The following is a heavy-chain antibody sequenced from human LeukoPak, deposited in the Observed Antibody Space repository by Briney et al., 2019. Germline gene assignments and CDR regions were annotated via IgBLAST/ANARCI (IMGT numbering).Heavy chain of an antibody. CDR1: GGSFSGYY. D-gene: IGHD5-18*01. J-gene: IGHJ6*02. Sequence: PSETLSLTCAVYGGSFSGYYWSWIRQPPGKGLEWIGEINHSGSTNYNPSLKSRVTISVDTSKNQFSLKLSSVTAADTAVYYCARGRPGYSYGYYYYYGMDVWGRGTTVTVSS. CDR3: ARGRPGYSYGYYYYYGMDV. CDR2: INHSGST. V-gene: IGHV4-34*01.